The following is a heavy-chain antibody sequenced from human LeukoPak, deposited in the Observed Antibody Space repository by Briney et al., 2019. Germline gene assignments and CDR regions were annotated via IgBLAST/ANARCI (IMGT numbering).Heavy chain of an antibody. Sequence: SETLSLTCMYPHGSLRKHYTRCVRQPPGKGLEWIGYVYYTGSTNYNPSLKSRVTMFEDKSKNQFSLRLYSVTVADTAVYYCAIDFSCSRSSPIDYWGQGSLVTVSS. V-gene: IGHV4-59*08. CDR1: HGSLRKHY. J-gene: IGHJ4*02. CDR3: AIDFSCSRSSPIDY. D-gene: IGHD6-6*01. CDR2: VYYTGST.